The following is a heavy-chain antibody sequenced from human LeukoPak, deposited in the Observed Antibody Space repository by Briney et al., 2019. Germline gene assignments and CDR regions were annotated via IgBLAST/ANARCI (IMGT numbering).Heavy chain of an antibody. V-gene: IGHV4-30-4*01. CDR1: GGSISSGDYY. J-gene: IGHJ4*02. CDR3: ARVEMATIGGYFDY. CDR2: IYYSGST. Sequence: SETLSLTCTVSGGSISSGDYYWSWIRQPPGKGLEWIGYIYYSGSTYYNPSLKSRVTISVDTSKNQSSLKLSSVTAADTAVYYCARVEMATIGGYFDYWGQGTLVTVSS. D-gene: IGHD5-24*01.